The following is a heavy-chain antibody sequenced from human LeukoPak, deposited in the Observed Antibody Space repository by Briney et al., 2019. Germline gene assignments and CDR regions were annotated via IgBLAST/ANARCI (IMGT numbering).Heavy chain of an antibody. CDR1: GFTFSSYS. D-gene: IGHD1-26*01. J-gene: IGHJ3*02. Sequence: GGSLRLSCAASGFTFSSYSMNWVRQAPGKGLEWVSSISSSSSYIYYADSVKGRFTISRDNSKNTLYLQMNSLTAEDTAVYYCAKKTIVGTTIDAFDIWGQGTLVTVSS. V-gene: IGHV3-21*01. CDR3: AKKTIVGTTIDAFDI. CDR2: ISSSSSYI.